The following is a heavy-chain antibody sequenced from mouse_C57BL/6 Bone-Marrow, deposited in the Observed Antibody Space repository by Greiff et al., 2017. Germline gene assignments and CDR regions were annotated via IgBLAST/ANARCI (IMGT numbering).Heavy chain of an antibody. CDR3: ARDYYYGSSSWFAY. D-gene: IGHD1-1*01. Sequence: EVMLVESGPGMVKPSQSLSLTCTVTGYSITSGYDWHWIRHFPGNKLEWMGYISYSGSTNYNPSLKSRISITHDTSKNHFFLKLNSVTTEDTATYDCARDYYYGSSSWFAYWGQGTLVTVSA. CDR2: ISYSGST. J-gene: IGHJ3*01. V-gene: IGHV3-1*01. CDR1: GYSITSGYD.